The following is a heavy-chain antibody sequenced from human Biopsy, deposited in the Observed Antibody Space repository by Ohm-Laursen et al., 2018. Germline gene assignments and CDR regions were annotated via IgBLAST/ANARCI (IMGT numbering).Heavy chain of an antibody. CDR2: INPNSGVT. Sequence: SVTVSCKASGYTFTGYYMHWVRQAPGQGLEWMGWINPNSGVTNYAQRFQGRVTMTRDTSISTAYMELSRLRSDDTAVYYCARDPRYGYGSYFDYWGQGTLVAVSS. J-gene: IGHJ4*02. V-gene: IGHV1-2*02. D-gene: IGHD3-10*01. CDR3: ARDPRYGYGSYFDY. CDR1: GYTFTGYY.